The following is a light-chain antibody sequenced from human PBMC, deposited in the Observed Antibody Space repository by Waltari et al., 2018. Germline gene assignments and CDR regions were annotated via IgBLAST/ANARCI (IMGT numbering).Light chain of an antibody. CDR3: QQSYRSPHT. CDR2: GAF. Sequence: DIQMTQSPSSLSASVGDRVHITCRASQSINNYLNWYQHKPGKAPKLLIYGAFNLQTGVPSRFSGRRSGTDLTLTIYSLQPEDFATYYCQQSYRSPHTFGGGTKVEIK. CDR1: QSINNY. J-gene: IGKJ4*01. V-gene: IGKV1-39*01.